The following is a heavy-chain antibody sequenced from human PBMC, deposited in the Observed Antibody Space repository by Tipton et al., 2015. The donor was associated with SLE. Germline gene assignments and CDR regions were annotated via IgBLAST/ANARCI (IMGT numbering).Heavy chain of an antibody. CDR1: GGSISSHY. Sequence: TLSLTCTVSGGSISSHYWSWIRQPPGKGLEWIGSIYYSGSTYYNPSLKSRVTISVDTSKNQFSLKLSSVTAADTAVYYCATLGGSGWFGELLDYWGQGTLVTVSS. CDR3: ATLGGSGWFGELLDY. D-gene: IGHD3-10*01. CDR2: IYYSGST. J-gene: IGHJ4*02. V-gene: IGHV4-59*11.